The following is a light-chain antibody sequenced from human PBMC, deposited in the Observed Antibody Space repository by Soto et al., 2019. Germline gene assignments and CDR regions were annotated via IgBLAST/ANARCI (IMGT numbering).Light chain of an antibody. CDR1: QSISSW. CDR2: EAS. CDR3: XQYHSYST. J-gene: IGKJ1*01. Sequence: DIQMTQSPSTLSASVGDRVTITCRASQSISSWLAWYQQKPGQAPNVLIYEASSLESGVPSRFSGSGSGTXXXXXXXXXQPXXXXXXXXXQYHSYSTFGQGTKVEIK. V-gene: IGKV1-5*03.